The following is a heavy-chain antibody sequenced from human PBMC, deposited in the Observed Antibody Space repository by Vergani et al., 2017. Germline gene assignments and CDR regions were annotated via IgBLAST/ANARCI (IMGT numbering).Heavy chain of an antibody. Sequence: EVQLVESGGGLVKPGGSLRLSCAASGFTFSSYSMNWVRQAPGKGLEWVSSISSSSSYIYYADSVKGRFTISRDNAKNSLYLQMNSLRAEDTAVYYCAIDFAVGYCRGGSCGGTIRGGQGTLVTVAS. J-gene: IGHJ4*02. CDR1: GFTFSSYS. CDR3: AIDFAVGYCRGGSCGGTIR. CDR2: ISSSSSYI. V-gene: IGHV3-21*01. D-gene: IGHD2-15*01.